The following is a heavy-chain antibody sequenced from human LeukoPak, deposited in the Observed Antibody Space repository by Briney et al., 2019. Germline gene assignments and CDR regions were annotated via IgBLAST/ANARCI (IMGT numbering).Heavy chain of an antibody. CDR1: GFTFSDYY. CDR3: ARAGYYDILTGYSPLFDY. J-gene: IGHJ4*02. D-gene: IGHD3-9*01. V-gene: IGHV3-11*01. Sequence: GGSLRLSCAASGFTFSDYYMSWIRQAPGKGLEWVSYISSSGSTIYYADSVKGRFTISRDNAKNSLYLQMNSLRAEDTAVYYCARAGYYDILTGYSPLFDYWGQGTLVTVSS. CDR2: ISSSGSTI.